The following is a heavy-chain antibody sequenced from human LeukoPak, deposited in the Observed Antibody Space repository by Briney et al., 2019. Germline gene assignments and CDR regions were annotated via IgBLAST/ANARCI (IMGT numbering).Heavy chain of an antibody. D-gene: IGHD1-1*01. CDR3: ARDYTGTTGTNWFDP. CDR1: GGTFSSYA. J-gene: IGHJ5*02. Sequence: SVKVSCKASGGTFSSYAISWVRQAPGQGLEWMGGIIPIFGTANYAQKFQGRVTITADESTSTAYMELSSLRSEDTAVYYCARDYTGTTGTNWFDPWGQGTLVTVSS. V-gene: IGHV1-69*01. CDR2: IIPIFGTA.